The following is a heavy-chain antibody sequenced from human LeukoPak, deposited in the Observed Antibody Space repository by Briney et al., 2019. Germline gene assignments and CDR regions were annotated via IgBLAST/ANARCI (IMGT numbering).Heavy chain of an antibody. CDR3: ARRDSSGYYYRFDY. J-gene: IGHJ4*02. V-gene: IGHV3-21*01. CDR2: ISSSSSYT. CDR1: GFTFSSYS. Sequence: PGGSLRLSCAASGFTFSSYSMNWVRQAPGKGLEWVSSISSSSSYTYYADSVKGRFTISRDNAKNSLYLQMNSLRAEDTAVYCCARRDSSGYYYRFDYWGQGTLVTVSS. D-gene: IGHD3-22*01.